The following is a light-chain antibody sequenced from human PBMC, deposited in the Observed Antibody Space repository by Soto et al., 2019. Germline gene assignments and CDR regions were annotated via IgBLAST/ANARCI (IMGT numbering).Light chain of an antibody. Sequence: DIQLTQSPSTLSASVGDRVTINCRASQSVGSWLAWYQQRPGKAPRLLIYDASSLDSGVPARFSGSGSGTEFTLTVSSLQPDDFATYYCQQYDSFSVTFGQGTKVDI. V-gene: IGKV1-5*01. CDR3: QQYDSFSVT. CDR2: DAS. J-gene: IGKJ1*01. CDR1: QSVGSW.